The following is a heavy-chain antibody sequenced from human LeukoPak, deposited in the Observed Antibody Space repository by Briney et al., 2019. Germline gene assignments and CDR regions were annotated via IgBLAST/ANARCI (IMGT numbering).Heavy chain of an antibody. Sequence: SETLSLTSTVSGGSISSSSYYWGSTRQPPGKGLEWIGSIYYSGSTYYNPSLKSRVTISVDTSKNQLSRKLSSVTAADTAVYYCAGKAYSDWFDPWGQGTLVTVSS. V-gene: IGHV4-39*01. CDR1: GGSISSSSYY. D-gene: IGHD2-15*01. CDR2: IYYSGST. CDR3: AGKAYSDWFDP. J-gene: IGHJ5*02.